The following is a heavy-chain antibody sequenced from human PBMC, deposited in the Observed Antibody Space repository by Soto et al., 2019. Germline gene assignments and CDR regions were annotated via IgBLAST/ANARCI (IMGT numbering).Heavy chain of an antibody. D-gene: IGHD2-15*01. CDR3: AREVVVVAAKANWFDP. Sequence: GGSRRLSCAASGFTFSSYAMHWVRQAPGKGLEWVAVISYDGSNKYYADSVKGRFTISRDNSKNTLYLQMNSLRAEDTAVYYCAREVVVVAAKANWFDPWGQGTLVTVSS. CDR2: ISYDGSNK. J-gene: IGHJ5*02. V-gene: IGHV3-30-3*01. CDR1: GFTFSSYA.